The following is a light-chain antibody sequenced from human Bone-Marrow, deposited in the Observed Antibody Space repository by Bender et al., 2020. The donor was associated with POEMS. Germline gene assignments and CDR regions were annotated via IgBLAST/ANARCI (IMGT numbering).Light chain of an antibody. CDR3: QSWDSGFAL. J-gene: IGLJ3*02. V-gene: IGLV3-1*01. Sequence: SYELTQPPSVSVSPGQTASITCSGDKLGSKFASWYQQKPGQSPVLVIYRDTKRPSGIPERFSGSNSGNTATLTISGTQALDEADYFCQSWDSGFALFGGGTKLTVL. CDR2: RDT. CDR1: KLGSKF.